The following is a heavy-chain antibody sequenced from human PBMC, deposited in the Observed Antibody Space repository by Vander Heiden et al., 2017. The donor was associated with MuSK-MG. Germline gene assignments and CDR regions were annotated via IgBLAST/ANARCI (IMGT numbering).Heavy chain of an antibody. CDR2: IIPIFGTA. J-gene: IGHJ5*02. D-gene: IGHD2-2*01. V-gene: IGHV1-69*01. CDR1: GGTFSSYA. CDR3: ARAVVPAAMSSNNWFDP. Sequence: QVQLVQSGAEVKKPGSSVKVSCKASGGTFSSYAISWVRQAPGQGLEWMGGIIPIFGTANYAQKFQGRVTITADESTSTAYMELSSLRSEDTAVYYCARAVVPAAMSSNNWFDPWGQGTLVTLSS.